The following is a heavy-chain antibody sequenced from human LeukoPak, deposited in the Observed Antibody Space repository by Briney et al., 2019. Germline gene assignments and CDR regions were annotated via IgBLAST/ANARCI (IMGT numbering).Heavy chain of an antibody. Sequence: VASVKVSCKASRYTFTTYDINWLRQAAGQGLEWMGWMNPNSGNTGYAQKFQGRVTMTRNTSISTAYMELSSLRSEDTAVYYCARVWCSSTNCLNGWFDPWGQGTLVTVSS. CDR1: RYTFTTYD. V-gene: IGHV1-8*02. CDR2: MNPNSGNT. J-gene: IGHJ5*02. D-gene: IGHD2-2*01. CDR3: ARVWCSSTNCLNGWFDP.